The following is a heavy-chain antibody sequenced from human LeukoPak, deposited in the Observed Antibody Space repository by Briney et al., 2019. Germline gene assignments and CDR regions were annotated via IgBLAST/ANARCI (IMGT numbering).Heavy chain of an antibody. CDR1: GFTFSSYT. CDR3: AKDRGNYYDTPRFDP. J-gene: IGHJ5*02. CDR2: ISGRSDST. D-gene: IGHD3-22*01. Sequence: PGGSLRLSCAASGFTFSSYTMNWVRQAPGKGLEWVSGISGRSDSTNYADSVKGRFTISRDNSKNTLYLQINSLRAEDTAVYYCAKDRGNYYDTPRFDPWGQGTLVTVSS. V-gene: IGHV3-23*01.